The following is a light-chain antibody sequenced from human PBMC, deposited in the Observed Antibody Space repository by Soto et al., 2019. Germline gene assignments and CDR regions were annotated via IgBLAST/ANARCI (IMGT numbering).Light chain of an antibody. J-gene: IGLJ2*01. Sequence: QSALTQPASVSGSPGQSITISCTGTSSDVGSYNLVSWYQQHPGKAPKLMIYEVSKRPSGVSNRFSGSKSGNTASLTISGLQAEYEADYYCCSYAGSSTSVFGGGTKLTVL. CDR3: CSYAGSSTSV. V-gene: IGLV2-23*02. CDR1: SSDVGSYNL. CDR2: EVS.